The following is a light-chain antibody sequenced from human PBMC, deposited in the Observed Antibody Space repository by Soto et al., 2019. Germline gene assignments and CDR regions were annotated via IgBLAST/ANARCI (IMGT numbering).Light chain of an antibody. CDR3: SSYTSSSTPYV. CDR1: SSDVGGYKY. CDR2: EVS. Sequence: QSVLTQPASVSGSPGQSITISCTGTSSDVGGYKYVSWYQQHPGKAPKLMIYEVSNRPSGVSNRYSGSKSGNTASLTISGLQAADEADYYCSSYTSSSTPYVFGTGTKVTVL. V-gene: IGLV2-14*01. J-gene: IGLJ1*01.